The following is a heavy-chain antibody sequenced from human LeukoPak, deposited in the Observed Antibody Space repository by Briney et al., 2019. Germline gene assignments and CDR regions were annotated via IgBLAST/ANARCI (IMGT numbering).Heavy chain of an antibody. CDR3: ARVQQPSHHPPPYYYYMDV. CDR1: GGTFSSYA. D-gene: IGHD6-13*01. CDR2: FIPIFGTA. V-gene: IGHV1-69*06. Sequence: GASVKLSCKASGGTFSSYAISWVRQAPGQGLEWRGGFIPIFGTANYAQKFQGRVTITADKSTSTAYMELSSLRSEDTAVYYCARVQQPSHHPPPYYYYMDVWGKGTTVTVSS. J-gene: IGHJ6*03.